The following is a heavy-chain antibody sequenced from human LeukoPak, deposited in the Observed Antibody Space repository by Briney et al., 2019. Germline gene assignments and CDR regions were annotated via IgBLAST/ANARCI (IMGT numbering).Heavy chain of an antibody. CDR2: ISDDGSRK. Sequence: GGSLRLSCAASGFTFSFSGMYWVRQAPGKGLEWLAFISDDGSRKYYADSVKGRFTIPRDNSKNTLFLQMNSLRTEDTAMYYCAKERSTTWSFDYWGQGTLVTVSS. V-gene: IGHV3-30*18. CDR1: GFTFSFSG. D-gene: IGHD6-13*01. J-gene: IGHJ4*02. CDR3: AKERSTTWSFDY.